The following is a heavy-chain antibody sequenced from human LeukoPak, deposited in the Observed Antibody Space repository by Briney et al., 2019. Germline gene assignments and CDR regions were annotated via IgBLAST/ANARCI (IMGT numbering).Heavy chain of an antibody. CDR3: ARGGPSITYYYASSGYYYDY. Sequence: ASVKVSCKASGYTFTGYYIHWVRQAPGQGLEWMGWINPNSGGTNYAQKFQGRVTMTRDTSISTAYMEPSRLRSDDTAVYYCARGGPSITYYYASSGYYYDYWGQGTLVTVSS. D-gene: IGHD3-22*01. CDR2: INPNSGGT. J-gene: IGHJ4*02. V-gene: IGHV1-2*02. CDR1: GYTFTGYY.